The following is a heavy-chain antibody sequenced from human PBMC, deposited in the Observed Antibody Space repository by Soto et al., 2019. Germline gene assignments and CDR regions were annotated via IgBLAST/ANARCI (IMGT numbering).Heavy chain of an antibody. CDR2: ILPMFATA. J-gene: IGHJ6*02. CDR3: ARDRGFMTPPYYYHDMDV. V-gene: IGHV1-69*12. D-gene: IGHD3-10*01. CDR1: GGAFSKYA. Sequence: QVQLVQSGAEVKKPGSSVKVSCKASGGAFSKYAITWVRQAPGQGLEWMGGILPMFATADYAQKFQGRVTITADASTSTASVDLSSLISDDTAVYSCARDRGFMTPPYYYHDMDVWGQGTTVTVSS.